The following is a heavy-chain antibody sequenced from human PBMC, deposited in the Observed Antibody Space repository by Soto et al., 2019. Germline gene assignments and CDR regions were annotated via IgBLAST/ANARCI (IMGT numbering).Heavy chain of an antibody. J-gene: IGHJ3*02. CDR2: IYYSGST. CDR1: GGSISSYY. D-gene: IGHD1-26*01. CDR3: ARRSGRAFDI. V-gene: IGHV4-59*01. Sequence: SETLSLTCTVSGGSISSYYWSWIRQPPGKGLEWIGYIYYSGSTNYNPSLKSRVTISVDTSKNQFSLKLSSVTAADTAVYYCARRSGRAFDIWGQGTMVT.